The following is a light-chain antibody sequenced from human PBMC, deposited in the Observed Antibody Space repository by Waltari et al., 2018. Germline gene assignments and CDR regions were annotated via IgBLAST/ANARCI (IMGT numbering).Light chain of an antibody. Sequence: QSALTQPRSVSGSPGQAVTISCTGTSSDIGVYNYVSWYQQHPGRAPKLLIHDVNKGPSGRPYRSSGSKSGNTASLTICGLQAEDEADYYCWSYGGDARLFGGGTKLTVL. CDR1: SSDIGVYNY. CDR3: WSYGGDARL. J-gene: IGLJ2*01. V-gene: IGLV2-11*01. CDR2: DVN.